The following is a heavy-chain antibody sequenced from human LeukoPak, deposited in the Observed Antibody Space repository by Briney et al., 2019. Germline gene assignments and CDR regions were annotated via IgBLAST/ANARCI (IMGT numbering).Heavy chain of an antibody. CDR3: ARSSSYAPHYYFDY. J-gene: IGHJ4*02. D-gene: IGHD3-22*01. Sequence: ASETLSLTCTVSGGSFSGYYWSWIRQPPGKGLEWIGEINHSGSTNYNPSLKSRVTVSVDTSKNQFSLKLSSVTAADTAVYYCARSSSYAPHYYFDYWGQGTLVTVSS. V-gene: IGHV4-34*01. CDR2: INHSGST. CDR1: GGSFSGYY.